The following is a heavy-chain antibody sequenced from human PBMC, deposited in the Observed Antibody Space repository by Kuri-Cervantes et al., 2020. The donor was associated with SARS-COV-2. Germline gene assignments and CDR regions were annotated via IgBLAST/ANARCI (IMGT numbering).Heavy chain of an antibody. V-gene: IGHV5-51*01. CDR1: GYSFSIYW. D-gene: IGHD1-1*01. CDR3: ARGTGTWGYYMDV. Sequence: GGSLRLSCKGSGYSFSIYWIGWVRQMPGKGLEWMGIIYPGDSETRYSPSFQGQVTISADKSISTAYLQWSSLKASDTAMYYCARGTGTWGYYMDVWGKGTTVTVSS. CDR2: IYPGDSET. J-gene: IGHJ6*03.